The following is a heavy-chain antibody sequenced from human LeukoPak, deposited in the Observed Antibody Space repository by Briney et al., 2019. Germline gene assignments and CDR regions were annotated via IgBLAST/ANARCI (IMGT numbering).Heavy chain of an antibody. CDR2: IGYTGTT. CDR1: GGSISTRNHY. D-gene: IGHD2-8*02. Sequence: SETLSLTCTVTGGSISTRNHYWGWLRQPPGKGLEWIGSIGYTGTTNSNPSLKSRVTLSVDTSKNQVSLTLSSVTAADTAVYFCARRMGSGATYPRTFDYWGQGTLVSVSS. CDR3: ARRMGSGATYPRTFDY. J-gene: IGHJ4*02. V-gene: IGHV4-39*01.